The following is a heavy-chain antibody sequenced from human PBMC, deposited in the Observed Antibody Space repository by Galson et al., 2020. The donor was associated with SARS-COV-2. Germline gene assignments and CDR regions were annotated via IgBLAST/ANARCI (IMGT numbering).Heavy chain of an antibody. D-gene: IGHD2-2*01. CDR3: AKFYCTTSCSHFDY. CDR2: ISYTGRT. V-gene: IGHV4-59*01. CDR1: GASISGNY. Sequence: SETLSLTCPVSGASISGNYWSWIRQPPGKGLEWIGYISYTGRTNHNPSLKSRVTISVDTSRNQFSLKLSSVTAADTAVYYCAKFYCTTSCSHFDYWGQGALVTVSS. J-gene: IGHJ4*02.